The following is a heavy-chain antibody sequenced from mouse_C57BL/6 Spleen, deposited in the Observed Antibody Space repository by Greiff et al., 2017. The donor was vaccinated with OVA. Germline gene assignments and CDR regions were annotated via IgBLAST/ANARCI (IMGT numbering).Heavy chain of an antibody. V-gene: IGHV1-76*01. CDR2: IYPGSGNT. CDR1: GYTFTDYY. D-gene: IGHD2-12*01. CDR3: ARTCSNDGWDFDV. J-gene: IGHJ1*03. Sequence: QVQLQQSGAELVRPGASVKLSCKASGYTFTDYYINWVKQRPGQGLEWIARIYPGSGNTYYNAKFKGKAILTAEKSSSTAYMQLSSLTSEDSAVDFYARTCSNDGWDFDVWGTGTTVTVSS.